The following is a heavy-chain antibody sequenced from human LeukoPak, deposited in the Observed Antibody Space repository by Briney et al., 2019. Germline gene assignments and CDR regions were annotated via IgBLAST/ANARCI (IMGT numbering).Heavy chain of an antibody. V-gene: IGHV1-18*01. J-gene: IGHJ4*02. D-gene: IGHD6-13*01. CDR2: ISAYNGNT. Sequence: GASVKVSCKASGYTFTSYGISWVRQAPGQGLEWMGWISAYNGNTNYAQKLQGRVTMTTDTSTSTAYMELRSLRSDDTAVYYCARLLDKETGIAAAGIFDYWGQGTLVTVSS. CDR1: GYTFTSYG. CDR3: ARLLDKETGIAAAGIFDY.